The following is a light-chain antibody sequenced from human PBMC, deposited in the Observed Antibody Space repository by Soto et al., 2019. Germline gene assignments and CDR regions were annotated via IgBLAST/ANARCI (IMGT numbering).Light chain of an antibody. J-gene: IGKJ2*01. CDR2: GAS. V-gene: IGKV3-15*01. CDR3: QQYNNWPLT. CDR1: QSVSSN. Sequence: EIVMTQSPATLSVSPGERATLSCRASQSVSSNLAWYQQKPGQAPRLLIYGASTRATGIPARFSGSGSGTDFTLIISSLQSEDFAVYHCQQYNNWPLTFGQGTKLEIK.